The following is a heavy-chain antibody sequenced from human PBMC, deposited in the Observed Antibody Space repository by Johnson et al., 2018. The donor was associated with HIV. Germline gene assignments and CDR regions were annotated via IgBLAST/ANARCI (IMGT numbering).Heavy chain of an antibody. V-gene: IGHV3-23*04. J-gene: IGHJ3*02. D-gene: IGHD2-21*01. CDR3: ARSRGLWGVQDGFDI. Sequence: VQLVESGGGLVQPGGSLRLSCAASGFTFSSYAMSWVRKAPGKGLEWVSAISGSGGSTYYADSVKGRFTISRDNSKNTLYVQMNSLRVEDTAVYYCARSRGLWGVQDGFDIWGQGTMVTVSS. CDR2: ISGSGGST. CDR1: GFTFSSYA.